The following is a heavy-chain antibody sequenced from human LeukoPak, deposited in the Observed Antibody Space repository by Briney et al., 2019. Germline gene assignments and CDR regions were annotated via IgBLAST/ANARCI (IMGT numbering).Heavy chain of an antibody. CDR3: AKATTYYYDSRADY. Sequence: GSLRLSCAASGFTFSSYAMSWVRQAPGKGLEWVSGISGSGGSTYYADSVKGRFTISRDNSKNTLYLQMNSLRAEDTAVYYCAKATTYYYDSRADYWGQGTLVTVSS. CDR2: ISGSGGST. V-gene: IGHV3-23*01. J-gene: IGHJ4*02. CDR1: GFTFSSYA. D-gene: IGHD3-22*01.